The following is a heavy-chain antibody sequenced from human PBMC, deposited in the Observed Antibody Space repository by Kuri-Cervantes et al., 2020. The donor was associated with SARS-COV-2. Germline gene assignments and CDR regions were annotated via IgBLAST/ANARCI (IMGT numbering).Heavy chain of an antibody. V-gene: IGHV4-38-2*01. CDR2: IYHSGST. D-gene: IGHD4-17*01. CDR1: GYSISSGYY. CDR3: ARTGTVTTEGWFDP. Sequence: SQTLSLTCAVSGYSISSGYYWGWIRQPPGKGLEWTGSIYHSGSTYYNPSLKSRVTMSVDTSKNQFSLRLSSVTAVDTAVYYCARTGTVTTEGWFDPWGQGTLVTVSS. J-gene: IGHJ5*02.